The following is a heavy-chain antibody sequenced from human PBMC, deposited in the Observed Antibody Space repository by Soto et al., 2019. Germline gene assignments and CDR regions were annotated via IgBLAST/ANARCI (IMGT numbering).Heavy chain of an antibody. D-gene: IGHD6-13*01. CDR3: ARNAAAGTFDYYYYGMDV. Sequence: ASVKVSCKASGYTFTGYYMHWVRQAPGQGLEWMGWINPNSGGTNYAQKFQGWVTMTRETSISTAYMELSRLRSDDTAVYYCARNAAAGTFDYYYYGMDVWGQGTTVTVSS. CDR2: INPNSGGT. J-gene: IGHJ6*02. V-gene: IGHV1-2*04. CDR1: GYTFTGYY.